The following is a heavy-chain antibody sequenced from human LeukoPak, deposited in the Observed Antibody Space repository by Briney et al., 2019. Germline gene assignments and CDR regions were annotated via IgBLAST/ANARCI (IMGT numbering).Heavy chain of an antibody. V-gene: IGHV1-18*01. Sequence: ASMKVSCKASGYTFTSYDISWVRQAPGQGLEWTGWISTYNGNTNFAQKLQGRVTMTTDTSTSTAYMELRGLRSDDSAVYYCATTAKGYCTSTSCLSWFGPWGQGTLVTVS. CDR1: GYTFTSYD. CDR3: ATTAKGYCTSTSCLSWFGP. CDR2: ISTYNGNT. D-gene: IGHD2-2*01. J-gene: IGHJ5*02.